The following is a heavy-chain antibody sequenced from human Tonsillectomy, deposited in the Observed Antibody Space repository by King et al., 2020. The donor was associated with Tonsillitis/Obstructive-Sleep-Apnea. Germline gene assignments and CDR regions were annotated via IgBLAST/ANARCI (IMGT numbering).Heavy chain of an antibody. CDR3: AWQIPGTPPLYYYCDYMDV. V-gene: IGHV5-51*01. Sequence: EVQLVHSGSEVKKPGESLKISCKGSGYSSTSYWNGWVLKMQGKGLEWMWIIYPGDSDPRYSPSFQGQVTISADNSISTSYLQRSCLKASDTAIYYGAWQIPGTPPLYYYCDYMDVWGKGTTVTVSS. D-gene: IGHD1-7*01. J-gene: IGHJ6*03. CDR1: GYSSTSYW. CDR2: IYPGDSDP.